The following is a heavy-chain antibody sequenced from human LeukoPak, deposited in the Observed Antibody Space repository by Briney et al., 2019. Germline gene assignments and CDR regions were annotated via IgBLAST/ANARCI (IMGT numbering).Heavy chain of an antibody. CDR3: TLSYGRGFNYYYGMDV. CDR2: IDTAGDT. Sequence: GGSLRLSCAASGFTFSSYDMHWVRQATGKGLEWVSAIDTAGDTYYPGSVKGRFTISRENAKNSLYLQMNSLRAGDTAVYYCTLSYGRGFNYYYGMDVWGQGTTVTVSS. J-gene: IGHJ6*02. V-gene: IGHV3-13*01. CDR1: GFTFSSYD. D-gene: IGHD5-18*01.